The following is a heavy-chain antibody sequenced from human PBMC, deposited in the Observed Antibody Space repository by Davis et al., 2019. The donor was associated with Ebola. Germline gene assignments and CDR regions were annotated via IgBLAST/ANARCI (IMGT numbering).Heavy chain of an antibody. J-gene: IGHJ5*02. D-gene: IGHD3-3*01. Sequence: GSLRLSCTVSGGSISSYYWSWIRQPPGKGLEWIGYIYYSGSTNYNPSLKSRVPISVNTSKNQFSLKLSSVTAADTAVYYCARGYYDGRGWFDPWGQGTLVTVSS. CDR2: IYYSGST. V-gene: IGHV4-59*12. CDR3: ARGYYDGRGWFDP. CDR1: GGSISSYY.